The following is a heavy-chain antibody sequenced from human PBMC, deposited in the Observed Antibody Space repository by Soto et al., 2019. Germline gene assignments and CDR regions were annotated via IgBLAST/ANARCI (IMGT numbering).Heavy chain of an antibody. CDR1: GFTFSNYW. CDR2: INSDGSST. Sequence: VGSLRLSCAASGFTFSNYWMHWVRQAPGKGLVWVSRINSDGSSTSYADSVKGRFTISRDNAKNTLYLQMNSLRAEDTAVYYCARDLGTIGPYYYYGMDVWGQGTTVTVSS. CDR3: ARDLGTIGPYYYYGMDV. V-gene: IGHV3-74*01. J-gene: IGHJ6*02. D-gene: IGHD1-1*01.